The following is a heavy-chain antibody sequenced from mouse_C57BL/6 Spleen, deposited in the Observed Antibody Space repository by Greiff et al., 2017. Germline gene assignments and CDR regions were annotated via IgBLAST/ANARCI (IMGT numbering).Heavy chain of an antibody. J-gene: IGHJ2*01. CDR1: GFTIKDFY. CDR2: IDPEDGET. Sequence: VQLQQSGAELVQPGASVKLSCTASGFTIKDFYMHWVKQRTEQGLEWIGRIDPEDGETKSAPKFQGKATITADTSSNTAYLQLSSLTSEDTAVYYCASDSSYFDYWGQGTTLTVSS. V-gene: IGHV14-2*01. D-gene: IGHD1-1*01. CDR3: ASDSSYFDY.